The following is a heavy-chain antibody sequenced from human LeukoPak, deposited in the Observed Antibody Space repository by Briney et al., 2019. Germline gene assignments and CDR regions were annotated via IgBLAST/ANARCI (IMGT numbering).Heavy chain of an antibody. V-gene: IGHV4-59*01. J-gene: IGHJ4*02. CDR2: IYYSGST. CDR3: ARVSIAVAGRLFDY. CDR1: GGSFSGYY. D-gene: IGHD6-19*01. Sequence: PSETLSLTCAVYGGSFSGYYWSWIRQPPGKGLEWIGYIYYSGSTNYNPSLKSRVTISVDTSKNQFSLKLSSVTAADTAVYYCARVSIAVAGRLFDYWGQGTLVTVSS.